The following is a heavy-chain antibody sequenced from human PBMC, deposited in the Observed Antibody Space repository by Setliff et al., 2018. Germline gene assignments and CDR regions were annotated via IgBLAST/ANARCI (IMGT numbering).Heavy chain of an antibody. Sequence: SETLSLTCAVSGAVISTYHWSWLRQPPGKGLEWIGYVSYGGSTKYNPSLESRVTISLDAPKNQFSLKLTSVTAADTAVYYCARTGTTYYYSCMDVWGKGTTVTVSS. D-gene: IGHD3-22*01. V-gene: IGHV4-59*08. CDR3: ARTGTTYYYSCMDV. CDR1: GAVISTYH. CDR2: VSYGGST. J-gene: IGHJ6*03.